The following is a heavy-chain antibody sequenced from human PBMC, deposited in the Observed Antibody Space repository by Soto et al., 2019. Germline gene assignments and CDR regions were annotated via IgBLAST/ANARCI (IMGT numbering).Heavy chain of an antibody. CDR3: ARALEAYYYDSSGYYYDF. D-gene: IGHD3-22*01. CDR1: GFTFSDYY. CDR2: ISSSGSTI. J-gene: IGHJ4*02. V-gene: IGHV3-11*01. Sequence: VQLVESGGGLVKPGGSLRLSCAASGFTFSDYYMSWIRQAPGKGLEWVSYISSSGSTIYYADSVKGRFTISRDNAKNSLYLQMNSLRAEDTAVYYCARALEAYYYDSSGYYYDFWGQGTLVTVSS.